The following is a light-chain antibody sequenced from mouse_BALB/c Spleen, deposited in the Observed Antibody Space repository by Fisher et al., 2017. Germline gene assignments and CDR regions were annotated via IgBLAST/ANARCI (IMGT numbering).Light chain of an antibody. J-gene: IGKJ4*01. Sequence: IVITQTPAIMSASLGERVTMTCTASSSVSSSYLHWYQQKPGSSPKLWIYSTSNLASGVPARFSGSGSGTSYSLTIGTMEAEDVATYYCQQWSGYPFTFGSGTKLEIK. CDR2: STS. V-gene: IGKV4-74*01. CDR1: SSVSSSY. CDR3: QQWSGYPFT.